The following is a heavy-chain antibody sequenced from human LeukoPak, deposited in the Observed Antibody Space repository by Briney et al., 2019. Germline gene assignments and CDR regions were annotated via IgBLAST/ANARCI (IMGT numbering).Heavy chain of an antibody. V-gene: IGHV3-30-3*01. J-gene: IGHJ6*02. Sequence: GGSLRLSCAASGFIFSSFAMPWVRQAPAKGLEWVAFISYDGSNKYYADSVQGRFTISRDNTKNTLYLQMNNLRVEDTAVYYSYYYGMDVWGQGTTVTVSS. CDR2: ISYDGSNK. CDR3: YYYGMDV. CDR1: GFIFSSFA.